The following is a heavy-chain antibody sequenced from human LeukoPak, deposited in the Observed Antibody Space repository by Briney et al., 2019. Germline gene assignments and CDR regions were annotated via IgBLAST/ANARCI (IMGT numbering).Heavy chain of an antibody. V-gene: IGHV1-2*02. Sequence: GASVKVSCKASGYTFTGYYMHWVRQAPGQGLEWMGWINPNSGGTNYAQKFQGRVTMTRDTSISTVYMELSSLRSEDTAVYYCARGGGLDFDWLFHYWGQGTLVTVSS. CDR3: ARGGGLDFDWLFHY. CDR1: GYTFTGYY. D-gene: IGHD3-9*01. J-gene: IGHJ4*02. CDR2: INPNSGGT.